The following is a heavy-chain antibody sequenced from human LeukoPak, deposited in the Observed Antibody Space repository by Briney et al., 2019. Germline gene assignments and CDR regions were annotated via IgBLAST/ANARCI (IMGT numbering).Heavy chain of an antibody. CDR3: AKDADPYGSGSYDY. CDR1: GFTFDDYA. J-gene: IGHJ4*02. V-gene: IGHV3-9*03. Sequence: GRSLRLSCAASGFTFDDYAMHWVRQAPGKGLEWVSGISWNSGSIGYADSVKGRFTISRDNAKNSLYLQMNSLRAEDMALHYCAKDADPYGSGSYDYWGQGTLVTVSS. D-gene: IGHD1-26*01. CDR2: ISWNSGSI.